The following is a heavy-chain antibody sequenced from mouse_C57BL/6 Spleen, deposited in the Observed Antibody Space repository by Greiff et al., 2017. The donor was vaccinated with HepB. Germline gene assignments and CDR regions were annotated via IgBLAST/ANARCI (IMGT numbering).Heavy chain of an antibody. CDR1: GYTFTSYW. CDR2: IHPNSGST. Sequence: QVQLKQPGAELVKPGASVKLSCKASGYTFTSYWMHWVKQRPGQGLEWIGMIHPNSGSTNYNEKFKSKATLTVDKSSSTAYMQLSSLTSEDSAVYYCARRGSSGAMDYWGQGTSVTVSS. V-gene: IGHV1-64*01. J-gene: IGHJ4*01. CDR3: ARRGSSGAMDY. D-gene: IGHD3-1*01.